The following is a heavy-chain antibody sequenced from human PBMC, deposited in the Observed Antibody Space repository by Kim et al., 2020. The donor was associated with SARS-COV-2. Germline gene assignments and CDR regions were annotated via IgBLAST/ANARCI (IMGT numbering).Heavy chain of an antibody. CDR2: ISWNSVNI. V-gene: IGHV3-9*01. CDR3: TKRQTTGHNYGAFDY. Sequence: GGSLRLSCAASGFTFDDYAMHWVRQAPGKGLEWVAAISWNSVNIVYADSVKGRFTISRDTAKNSLYLQMNSLRAEDTALYYCTKRQTTGHNYGAFDYWGQGTLVTVPS. D-gene: IGHD5-18*01. CDR1: GFTFDDYA. J-gene: IGHJ4*02.